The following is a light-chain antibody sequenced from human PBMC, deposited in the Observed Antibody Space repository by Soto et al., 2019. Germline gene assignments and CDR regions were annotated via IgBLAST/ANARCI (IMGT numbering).Light chain of an antibody. CDR2: GAT. V-gene: IGKV3-15*01. CDR1: QSVDSN. CDR3: QQYNNWPPWT. Sequence: EIVMTQSPATLSVSPGERATLSCRASQSVDSNLAWYQQKPGQAPRLLIYGATTRATGIPARFSGSGSGTEFTLTISSLQSEDFAVYYCQQYNNWPPWTVGQGTKVEIK. J-gene: IGKJ1*01.